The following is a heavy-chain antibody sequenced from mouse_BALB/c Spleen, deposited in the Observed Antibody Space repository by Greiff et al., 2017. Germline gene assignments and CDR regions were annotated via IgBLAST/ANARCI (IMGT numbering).Heavy chain of an antibody. J-gene: IGHJ2*01. Sequence: VQLQQSGAELVKPGASVKLSCKASGYTFTSYWMHWVKQRPGQGLEWIGEINPSNGRTNYNEKFKSKATLTVDKSSSTAYMQLSSLTSEDSAVYYCATFITTVVAHFDYWGQGTTLTVSS. CDR2: INPSNGRT. CDR1: GYTFTSYW. V-gene: IGHV1S81*02. D-gene: IGHD1-1*01. CDR3: ATFITTVVAHFDY.